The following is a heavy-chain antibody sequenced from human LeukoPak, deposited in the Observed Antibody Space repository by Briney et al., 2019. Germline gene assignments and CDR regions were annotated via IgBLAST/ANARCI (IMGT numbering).Heavy chain of an antibody. Sequence: RKSLRLSCAASGFTFSSYGMQCVRQAPGKVLEWVAAISYDGSNKYYADSVKGRFAISRDNSKSTLYLQMNSLRAEDTAVYYCATIAAAGTEVYWGQGTLVTVSS. CDR3: ATIAAAGTEVY. V-gene: IGHV3-30*03. CDR1: GFTFSSYG. CDR2: ISYDGSNK. J-gene: IGHJ4*02. D-gene: IGHD6-13*01.